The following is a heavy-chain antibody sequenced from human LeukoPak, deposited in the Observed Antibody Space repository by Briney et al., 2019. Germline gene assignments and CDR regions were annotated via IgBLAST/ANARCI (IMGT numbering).Heavy chain of an antibody. CDR1: GCTFSSYA. V-gene: IGHV1-69*04. CDR2: IIPIFGIA. CDR3: ARAVYVIETGDPYFDY. D-gene: IGHD3-9*01. Sequence: SSVNVSCKASGCTFSSYAISWVRQAPGQGLEWMGRIIPIFGIANYAQKFQGRVTITGDKSTSTAYMEVSSLRSEDTAVYYCARAVYVIETGDPYFDYWGQGTRVTVPS. J-gene: IGHJ4*02.